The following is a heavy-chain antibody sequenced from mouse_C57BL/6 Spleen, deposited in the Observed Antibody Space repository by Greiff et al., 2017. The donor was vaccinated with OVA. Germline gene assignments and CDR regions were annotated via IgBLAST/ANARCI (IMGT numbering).Heavy chain of an antibody. CDR3: ARDQNYGSSYSWFAY. V-gene: IGHV5-4*01. CDR2: ISDGGSYT. J-gene: IGHJ3*01. Sequence: EVKLVESGGGLVKPGGSLKLSCAASGFTFSSYAMSWVRQTPEKRLEWVATISDGGSYTYYPDHVQGRFTISRDNAKNNLYLQMSHLKSEDTAMYYCARDQNYGSSYSWFAYWGQGTLVTVSA. D-gene: IGHD1-1*01. CDR1: GFTFSSYA.